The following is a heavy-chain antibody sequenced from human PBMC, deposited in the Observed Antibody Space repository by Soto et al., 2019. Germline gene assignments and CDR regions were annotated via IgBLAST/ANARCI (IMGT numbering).Heavy chain of an antibody. CDR3: AKEVEYSSSWSDIDY. D-gene: IGHD6-13*01. CDR2: ISGSGGST. J-gene: IGHJ4*02. CDR1: GFTFSSYA. V-gene: IGHV3-23*01. Sequence: EVQLLESGGGLVQPGGSLRLSCAASGFTFSSYAMSWVRQAPGKGLEWVSAISGSGGSTYYADSVKGRFTISRDNSKNTLYLQINSLRAEDTAAYYCAKEVEYSSSWSDIDYWGQGTLVTFSS.